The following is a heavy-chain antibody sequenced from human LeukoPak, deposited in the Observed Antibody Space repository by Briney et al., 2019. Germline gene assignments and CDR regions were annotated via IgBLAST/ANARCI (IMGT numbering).Heavy chain of an antibody. D-gene: IGHD2-15*01. Sequence: GGSLRLSCAASGFTFSNYWMHWVRQAPGKGLEWVSTITVGGGSTHYADSVKGRFIISRDTSTLYLQMNSLRADDTAVYYCAKNPISGYSYFDYSGQGTLVTVSS. V-gene: IGHV3-23*01. CDR1: GFTFSNYW. J-gene: IGHJ4*02. CDR3: AKNPISGYSYFDY. CDR2: ITVGGGST.